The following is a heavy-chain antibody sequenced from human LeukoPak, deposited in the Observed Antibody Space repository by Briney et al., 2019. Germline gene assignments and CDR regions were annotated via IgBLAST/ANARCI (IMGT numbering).Heavy chain of an antibody. V-gene: IGHV3-21*01. J-gene: IGHJ6*04. CDR2: ISSSSSYI. D-gene: IGHD3-10*01. CDR1: GFTFSSYS. Sequence: GSLRLSCAASGFTFSSYSMNWVCQAPGKGLEWVSSISSSSSYIYYADSVKGRFTISRDNAKNSLYLQMNSLRAEDTAVYYCARGEVLLWFGESESGYYYGMDVWGKGTTVTVSS. CDR3: ARGEVLLWFGESESGYYYGMDV.